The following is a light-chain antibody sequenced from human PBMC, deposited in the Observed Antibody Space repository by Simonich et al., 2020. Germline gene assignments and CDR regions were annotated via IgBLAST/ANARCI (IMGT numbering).Light chain of an antibody. CDR1: QSLLHSDGKTY. Sequence: DIVMPQTPLSLSVTPGQPASISCKSSQSLLHSDGKTYLYWYLQKPGQSPQLLIDDGSNRFSGVPARFSGSGSGTDFTLKISRVEAEDVGVYYCMQSIQLPITVGQGTRLEIK. J-gene: IGKJ5*01. CDR3: MQSIQLPIT. CDR2: DGS. V-gene: IGKV2D-29*02.